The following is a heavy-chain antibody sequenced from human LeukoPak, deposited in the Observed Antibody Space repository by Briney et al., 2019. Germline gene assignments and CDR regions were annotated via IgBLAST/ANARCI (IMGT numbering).Heavy chain of an antibody. CDR3: ARDSTGGSGTHAFDI. Sequence: SVKVSCKASGGTFSSYAISWVRQAPGQGLECMGGIIPIFGTANYAQKFQGRVTITADESTSTAYMELSSLRSEDTAVYYCARDSTGGSGTHAFDIWGQGTMVTVSS. CDR1: GGTFSSYA. V-gene: IGHV1-69*13. J-gene: IGHJ3*02. D-gene: IGHD3-10*01. CDR2: IIPIFGTA.